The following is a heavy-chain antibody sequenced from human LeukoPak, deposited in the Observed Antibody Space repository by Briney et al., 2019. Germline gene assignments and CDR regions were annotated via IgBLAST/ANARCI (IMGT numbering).Heavy chain of an antibody. J-gene: IGHJ4*02. Sequence: PGGSLRLSCAASGFTFSSYSMNWVRQAPGKGLEWVSSISGSSSFIYYADSVKGRFTISRDNAKNSLYLQMNSLRAEDTAVYYCARVRTTSLDYWGQGTLVTVSS. D-gene: IGHD2-2*01. CDR1: GFTFSSYS. CDR3: ARVRTTSLDY. CDR2: ISGSSSFI. V-gene: IGHV3-21*01.